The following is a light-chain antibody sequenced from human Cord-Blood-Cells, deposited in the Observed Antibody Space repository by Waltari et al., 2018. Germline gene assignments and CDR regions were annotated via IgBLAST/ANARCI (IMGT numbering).Light chain of an antibody. Sequence: SALTQPPYASRSPGQSHTLSCTRTSTDVGGYTSVTWYQQHPGKAPKLMIYEVSTQPSGVPDRFSGSKSGNTASLTVSGLQAEDEADDYCSSYAGSNNFVVFGGGTKLTVL. CDR3: SSYAGSNNFVV. CDR1: STDVGGYTS. CDR2: EVS. J-gene: IGLJ2*01. V-gene: IGLV2-8*01.